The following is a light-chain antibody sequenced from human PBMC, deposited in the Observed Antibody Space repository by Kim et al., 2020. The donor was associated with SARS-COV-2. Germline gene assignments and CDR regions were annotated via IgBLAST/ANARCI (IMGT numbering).Light chain of an antibody. CDR2: QDS. Sequence: PPSVPVSPGQTASITCSGDKLGDKYACWYQQKPGQSPVLVIYQDSKRPSGIPERFSGSNSGNTATLTISGTQAMDEADYYCQAWDSFGGGTQLTVL. CDR1: KLGDKY. J-gene: IGLJ2*01. CDR3: QAWDS. V-gene: IGLV3-1*01.